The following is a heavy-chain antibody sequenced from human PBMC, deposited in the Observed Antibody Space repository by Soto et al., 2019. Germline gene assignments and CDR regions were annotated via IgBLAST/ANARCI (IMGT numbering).Heavy chain of an antibody. CDR1: GFTFSSYG. Sequence: QVQLVESGGGVVQPGRSLRLSCAASGFTFSSYGMHWVRQAPGKGLEWVAVIWYDGSNKYYADSVKGRFTISRDNSKNTLYLQMNSLRAEDTAVYYCARGPPPPESSGLDYWGQGTLVTVSS. CDR3: ARGPPPPESSGLDY. V-gene: IGHV3-33*01. D-gene: IGHD6-19*01. J-gene: IGHJ4*02. CDR2: IWYDGSNK.